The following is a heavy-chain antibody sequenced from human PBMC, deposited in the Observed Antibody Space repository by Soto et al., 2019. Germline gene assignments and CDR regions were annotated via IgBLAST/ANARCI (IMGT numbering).Heavy chain of an antibody. CDR2: IIPMFGIA. V-gene: IGHV1-69*08. J-gene: IGHJ6*02. CDR3: ARDSGRSDVVPAAISVMDV. CDR1: GGTFNRYT. D-gene: IGHD2-2*01. Sequence: QVQLVQSGAEVKKPGSSVKVSCKGSGGTFNRYTITWVRQAPGQGLEWMGRIIPMFGIASYAQNFQGRVTITADKSTRTAYRELSSVRSEDTAVYYCARDSGRSDVVPAAISVMDVWGQGTTVTVSS.